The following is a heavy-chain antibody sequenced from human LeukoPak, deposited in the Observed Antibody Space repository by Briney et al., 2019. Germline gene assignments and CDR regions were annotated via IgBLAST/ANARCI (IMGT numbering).Heavy chain of an antibody. D-gene: IGHD3-3*01. J-gene: IGHJ6*03. V-gene: IGHV4-4*07. CDR1: GGSISSYY. CDR3: ARDPSYDFWSGSQDYYYMDV. CDR2: IYSSGST. Sequence: SETLSLTCTVSGGSISSYYWGWIRQPAGKGLEWIGRIYSSGSTNYNPSLKSRVTMSGDTSKNQVSLKLSSVTAADTAVYYCARDPSYDFWSGSQDYYYMDVWGKGTTVTVSS.